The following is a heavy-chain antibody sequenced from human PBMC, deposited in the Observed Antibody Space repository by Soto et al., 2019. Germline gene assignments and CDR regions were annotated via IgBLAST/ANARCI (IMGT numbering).Heavy chain of an antibody. Sequence: QVQLQQWGAGLLKPSETLSLTCAVYGGSFSGYSWTWIRQPPGTGLEWIGEINHSGSTNYNPSLKSRVTISADTSKSQFSLKLTSVTAADTAVYDRARDKLTGRFDYWGQGTLVTVSS. V-gene: IGHV4-34*01. D-gene: IGHD1-1*01. CDR1: GGSFSGYS. J-gene: IGHJ4*02. CDR3: ARDKLTGRFDY. CDR2: INHSGST.